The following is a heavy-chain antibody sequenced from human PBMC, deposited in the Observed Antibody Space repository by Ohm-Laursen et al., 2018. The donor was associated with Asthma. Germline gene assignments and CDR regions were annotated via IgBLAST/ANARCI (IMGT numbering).Heavy chain of an antibody. CDR3: ARLDWVRSMFDS. Sequence: SDTLSLICAVSGGSVSGYDWSWVRQAPGRELEWIAYIQSSGGANYNPSLQSRVTLSLDTSKNQVSLRLSSVTAADTALYFCARLDWVRSMFDSWGPGIQVLVSS. D-gene: IGHD3-9*01. J-gene: IGHJ4*02. CDR1: GGSVSGYD. CDR2: IQSSGGA. V-gene: IGHV4-59*02.